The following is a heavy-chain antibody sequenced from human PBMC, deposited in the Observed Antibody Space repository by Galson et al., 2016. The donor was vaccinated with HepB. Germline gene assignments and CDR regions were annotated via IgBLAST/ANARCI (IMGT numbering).Heavy chain of an antibody. D-gene: IGHD3-10*01. CDR2: IWYDGSNQ. CDR1: GFSFSSYV. J-gene: IGHJ5*02. V-gene: IGHV3-33*08. Sequence: SLRLSCAASGFSFSSYVMSWVRQAPGKGLEWVAVIWYDGSNQYYRDSVKGRFTVSRDNSESTLYLQMNSLRVEDTAVYYCARGVGYGSGSSFDDWGQGTLVTVSS. CDR3: ARGVGYGSGSSFDD.